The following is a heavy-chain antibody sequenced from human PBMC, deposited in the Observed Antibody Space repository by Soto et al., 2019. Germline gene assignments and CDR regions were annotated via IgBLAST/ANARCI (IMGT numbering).Heavy chain of an antibody. Sequence: QVQLVQSGAEVKKPGASVKVSCKASGNALLSYEINWVRQAPGQGLEWMGWMNTISGNTVYAQKFQGRVTMTRNTSISTAYMELSSLRSEDTALYDWARAWCTPREYWGQGTLVTGSS. J-gene: IGHJ4*02. V-gene: IGHV1-8*01. D-gene: IGHD2-8*01. CDR1: GNALLSYE. CDR3: ARAWCTPREY. CDR2: MNTISGNT.